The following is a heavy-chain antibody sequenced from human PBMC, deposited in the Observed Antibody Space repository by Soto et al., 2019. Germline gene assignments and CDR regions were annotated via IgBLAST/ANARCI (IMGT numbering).Heavy chain of an antibody. J-gene: IGHJ6*03. Sequence: VKVSCKASGFTFTSSAMQWVRQARGQRLEWIGWIVVGSGNTNYAQKFQERVTITRDMSTSTAYMELSSLRSEDTAVYYCAADSGLVPAARSYHYYYYYMDVWGKGTTVTVSS. D-gene: IGHD2-2*01. CDR2: IVVGSGNT. CDR1: GFTFTSSA. CDR3: AADSGLVPAARSYHYYYYYMDV. V-gene: IGHV1-58*02.